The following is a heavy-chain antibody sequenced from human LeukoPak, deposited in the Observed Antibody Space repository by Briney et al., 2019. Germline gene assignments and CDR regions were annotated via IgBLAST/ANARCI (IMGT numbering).Heavy chain of an antibody. Sequence: GGSLRLSCAASGFTFSSHWIHWVRQAPGKGLVWVSGINRDGSSTSYADSVKGRFTISRDNAKSTLYLQMNSLRAEDTAVYYCARGSGNEPFDYWGQGTLVTVSS. J-gene: IGHJ4*02. CDR3: ARGSGNEPFDY. D-gene: IGHD5-12*01. CDR1: GFTFSSHW. V-gene: IGHV3-74*01. CDR2: INRDGSST.